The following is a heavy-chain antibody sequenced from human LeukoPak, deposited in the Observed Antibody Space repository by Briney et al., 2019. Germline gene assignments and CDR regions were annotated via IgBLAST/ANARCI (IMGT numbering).Heavy chain of an antibody. J-gene: IGHJ5*02. CDR2: INTDGSDT. Sequence: GGSLRLSCAASGFTFSRSWMHWVRQAPGKGLVWVSRINTDGSDTMYADSVKGRFTISRDNAKNTLYLQMNSLKAEDTAVYYCARGMSRAGDYDFWSGYYRGPFDPWGQGTLVTVSS. D-gene: IGHD3-3*01. CDR3: ARGMSRAGDYDFWSGYYRGPFDP. V-gene: IGHV3-74*03. CDR1: GFTFSRSW.